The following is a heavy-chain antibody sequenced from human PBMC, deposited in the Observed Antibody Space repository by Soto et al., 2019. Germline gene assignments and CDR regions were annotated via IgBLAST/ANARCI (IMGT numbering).Heavy chain of an antibody. D-gene: IGHD6-13*01. CDR1: GGTFSSYA. V-gene: IGHV1-69*06. Sequence: QVQLVQSGAAVKKPGSSVKVSCKASGGTFSSYAITWVRQAPGQGLDWMGGSIPIFGTANYAQKFQGRVTITADKSTSTAYMELSSLRSEDTAVYYCARGFTAAGTLYYYGMDFWGQGTTVTVSS. CDR2: SIPIFGTA. J-gene: IGHJ6*02. CDR3: ARGFTAAGTLYYYGMDF.